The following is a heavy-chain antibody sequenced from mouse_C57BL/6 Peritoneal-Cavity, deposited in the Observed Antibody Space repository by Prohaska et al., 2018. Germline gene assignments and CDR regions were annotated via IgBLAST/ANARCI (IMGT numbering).Heavy chain of an antibody. V-gene: IGHV4-1*01. CDR2: IKRDXSTI. Sequence: EVKLLQSGGGLVQPGGSLKLSCAASGIDFSRYWMSWVRRAPGKGLEWIGEIKRDXSTIKNAPALKDKFIISRDNAKNTLYLQMSKVRSEDTALYYCASTDWYFDVWGTGTTVTVSS. CDR1: GIDFSRYW. CDR3: ASTDWYFDV. J-gene: IGHJ1*03. D-gene: IGHD1-1*01.